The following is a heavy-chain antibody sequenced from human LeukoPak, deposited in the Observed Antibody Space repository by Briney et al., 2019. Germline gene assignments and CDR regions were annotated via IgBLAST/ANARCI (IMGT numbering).Heavy chain of an antibody. D-gene: IGHD6-13*01. CDR2: IYYSGST. CDR1: GFTFSSYE. V-gene: IGHV4-39*07. Sequence: GSLRLSCAASGFTFSSYEMNWVRQAPGKGLEWIASIYYSGSTYYNAPLKSRVTISLDTSKNQFSLNLRSVTAADTAVYYCARVRAAAVPYYFDYWGQGTLVTVSS. CDR3: ARVRAAAVPYYFDY. J-gene: IGHJ4*02.